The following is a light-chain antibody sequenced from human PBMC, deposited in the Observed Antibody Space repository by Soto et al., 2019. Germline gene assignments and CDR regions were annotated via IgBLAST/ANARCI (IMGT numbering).Light chain of an antibody. J-gene: IGLJ1*01. V-gene: IGLV2-14*01. CDR2: VVN. CDR3: SSYTSSSTLDV. Sequence: QSVLTQPASVSGSPGQSITISCTGTSSDVGGYNYVSWYQQHPGKAPRLMIYVVNNRPSGVSNRFSGSKSGNTASLTISGLQAEDEADYYCSSYTSSSTLDVFGTGTKLTVL. CDR1: SSDVGGYNY.